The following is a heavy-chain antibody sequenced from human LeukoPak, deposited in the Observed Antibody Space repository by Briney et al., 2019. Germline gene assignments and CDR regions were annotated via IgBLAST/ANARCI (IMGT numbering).Heavy chain of an antibody. CDR2: ISGSGGST. D-gene: IGHD3-22*01. V-gene: IGHV3-23*01. Sequence: GGSLRLSCAASGFTFSSYAMSWVRQAPGKGLEWVSAISGSGGSTYYADSVKGRFTISRDNSKNTLYLQMNSLRAEGTAVYYCASEEEYYYDSSATSFGYWGQGTLVTVSS. CDR3: ASEEEYYYDSSATSFGY. CDR1: GFTFSSYA. J-gene: IGHJ4*02.